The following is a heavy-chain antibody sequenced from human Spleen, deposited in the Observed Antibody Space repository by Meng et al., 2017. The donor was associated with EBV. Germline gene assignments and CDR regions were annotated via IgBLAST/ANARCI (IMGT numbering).Heavy chain of an antibody. CDR3: AGVGSTISTDWFDT. Sequence: QFQLQQQGPGPVKPSQTFSLPCAIARDSVSNINGGWNWIRQSPSRGLEWLGRTYYRSKWYNDYAVSVKGRITINPDTTRNQVSLQLNSVTPEDTAVYYCAGVGSTISTDWFDTWGQGTLVTVSS. D-gene: IGHD3-9*01. J-gene: IGHJ5*02. CDR1: RDSVSNINGG. CDR2: TYYRSKWYN. V-gene: IGHV6-1*01.